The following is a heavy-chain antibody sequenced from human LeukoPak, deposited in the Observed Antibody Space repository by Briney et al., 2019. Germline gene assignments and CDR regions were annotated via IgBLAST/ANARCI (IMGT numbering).Heavy chain of an antibody. CDR1: GGSISSYY. D-gene: IGHD1-26*01. Sequence: SETLSLTCTVSGGSISSYYWSWIRQPTGKGLEWIGRIYTSGSTNYNPSLKSRVNMSVDTYKNQFSLKMSSVTAADTAVYYCAREGRLGWGWFDPWGQGTLVTVSS. J-gene: IGHJ5*02. CDR2: IYTSGST. CDR3: AREGRLGWGWFDP. V-gene: IGHV4-4*07.